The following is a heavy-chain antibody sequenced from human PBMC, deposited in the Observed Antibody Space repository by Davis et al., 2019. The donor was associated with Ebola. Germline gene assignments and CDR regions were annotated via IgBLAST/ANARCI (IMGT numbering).Heavy chain of an antibody. J-gene: IGHJ5*02. CDR1: GFTFSSYS. Sequence: MPGGSLRLSCAASGFTFSSYSMNWVRQAPGKGLEWIGEINHSGSTNYNPSLKSRVTISVDTSKNQFSLKLSSVTAADTAVYYCARAGGAWTVTRWFDPWGQGTLVTVSS. CDR2: INHSGST. V-gene: IGHV4-34*01. D-gene: IGHD4-11*01. CDR3: ARAGGAWTVTRWFDP.